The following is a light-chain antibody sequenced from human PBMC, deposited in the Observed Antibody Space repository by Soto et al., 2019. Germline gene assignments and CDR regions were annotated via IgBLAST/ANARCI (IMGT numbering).Light chain of an antibody. Sequence: QSVLTQPRSVSGSPGQSVTISCTGTSSDVGGYNYVSWYQQHPGKAPKLMIYDVSKRPSGVPDRFSGSKSGNTASLTISGLQAEDEADYYCCSYAGSYTRLGVFGGGTQLTVL. CDR3: CSYAGSYTRLGV. CDR2: DVS. V-gene: IGLV2-11*01. J-gene: IGLJ3*02. CDR1: SSDVGGYNY.